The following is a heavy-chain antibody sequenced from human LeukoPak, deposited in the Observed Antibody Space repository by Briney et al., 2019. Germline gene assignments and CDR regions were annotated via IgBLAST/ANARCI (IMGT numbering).Heavy chain of an antibody. Sequence: GASVKVSCKTSGYSFTAFYIHWVRQTPGQGLEWMGWINPNSGGTNYAQKFQGRVTITADKSTSTAYMELSSLRSEDTAVYYCARGGAAGNPFDYWGQGTLVTVSS. CDR2: INPNSGGT. CDR3: ARGGAAGNPFDY. V-gene: IGHV1-2*02. J-gene: IGHJ4*02. CDR1: GYSFTAFY. D-gene: IGHD6-13*01.